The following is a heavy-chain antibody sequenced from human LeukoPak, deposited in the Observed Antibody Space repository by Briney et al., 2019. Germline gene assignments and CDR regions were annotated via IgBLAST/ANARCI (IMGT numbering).Heavy chain of an antibody. CDR1: GYTFTNNA. J-gene: IGHJ4*02. Sequence: ASVKVSCKTSGYTFTNNAITWVRRAPGQGLEWLGWISVYNGNTNYAQKLQGRVTMTTDTSTSTAYMELRSLRSDDTAVYYCAREFGYCSSTSCYAPDYWGQGTLVTVSS. V-gene: IGHV1-18*01. CDR2: ISVYNGNT. D-gene: IGHD2-2*03. CDR3: AREFGYCSSTSCYAPDY.